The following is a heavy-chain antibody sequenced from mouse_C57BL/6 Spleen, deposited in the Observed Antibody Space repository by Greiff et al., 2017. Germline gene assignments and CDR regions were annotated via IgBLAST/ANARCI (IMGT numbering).Heavy chain of an antibody. CDR3: TRKGDYDWFAY. D-gene: IGHD2-4*01. V-gene: IGHV1-15*01. J-gene: IGHJ3*01. CDR2: IDPETGGT. Sequence: QVQLQQSGAELVRPGASVTLSCKASGYTFTDYEMHWVKQTPVHGLEWIGAIDPETGGTAYNQKFKGKAILTADKSSSTAYMELRSLTSEDSAVYCCTRKGDYDWFAYWGQGTLVTVSA. CDR1: GYTFTDYE.